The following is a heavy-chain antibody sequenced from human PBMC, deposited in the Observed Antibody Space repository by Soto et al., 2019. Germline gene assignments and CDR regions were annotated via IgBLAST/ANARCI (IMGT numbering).Heavy chain of an antibody. Sequence: HPGGSLRLSCAASGFTFSSYGMHWVRQAPGRGLEWLAFISYDGRNEYYADSEKGRFTISRDNSKNTLYLQMDSLRPEDTAVYYCAKSIAVAAGWFDPWGQGALVTVSS. CDR2: ISYDGRNE. CDR1: GFTFSSYG. V-gene: IGHV3-30*18. J-gene: IGHJ5*02. D-gene: IGHD6-19*01. CDR3: AKSIAVAAGWFDP.